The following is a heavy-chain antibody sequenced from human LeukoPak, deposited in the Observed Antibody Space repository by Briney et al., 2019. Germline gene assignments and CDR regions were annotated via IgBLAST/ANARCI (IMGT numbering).Heavy chain of an antibody. CDR1: GFTFDDYT. CDR2: ISWDGGST. Sequence: GGSLRLSCAASGFTFDDYTMHWVRQAPGKGLEWVSLISWDGGSTYYADSVKGRFTISRDNSKNSLYLQMNSLRTEDTALYYCAKDGGSYSGYYYYMDVWGKGTTVTISS. CDR3: AKDGGSYSGYYYYMDV. D-gene: IGHD1-26*01. J-gene: IGHJ6*03. V-gene: IGHV3-43*01.